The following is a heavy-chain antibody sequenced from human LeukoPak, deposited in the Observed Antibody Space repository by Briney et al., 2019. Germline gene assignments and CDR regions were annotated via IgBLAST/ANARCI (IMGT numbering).Heavy chain of an antibody. J-gene: IGHJ4*02. D-gene: IGHD3-16*01. CDR3: ARDVLGEPTYYFDY. Sequence: GGSPRLSCAASGFTFSSYAMSWVRQAPGKGLEWVAVISYDGSNKYYADSVKGRFTISRDNSKNTLYLQMNSLRAEDTAVYYCARDVLGEPTYYFDYWGQGTLVTVSS. V-gene: IGHV3-30*04. CDR1: GFTFSSYA. CDR2: ISYDGSNK.